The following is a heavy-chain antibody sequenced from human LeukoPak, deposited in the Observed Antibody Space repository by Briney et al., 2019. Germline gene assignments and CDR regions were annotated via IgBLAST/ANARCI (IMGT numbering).Heavy chain of an antibody. CDR1: GFTFSSYS. Sequence: GGSLRLSCAASGFTFSSYSMNWVRQAPGKGLEWVSAISGSGGSTYYADSVKGRFTISRDNSKNTLYLQMNSLRAEDTAVYYCAKDQGTGSKTFDYWGQGTLVTVSS. V-gene: IGHV3-23*01. CDR3: AKDQGTGSKTFDY. J-gene: IGHJ4*02. D-gene: IGHD1-1*01. CDR2: ISGSGGST.